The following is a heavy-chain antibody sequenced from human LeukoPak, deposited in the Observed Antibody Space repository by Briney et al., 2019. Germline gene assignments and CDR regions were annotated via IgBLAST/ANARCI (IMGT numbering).Heavy chain of an antibody. CDR2: IRRSDGSK. CDR1: EFSFSNFG. V-gene: IGHV3-23*01. J-gene: IGHJ4*02. D-gene: IGHD1-1*01. Sequence: PGGSLRLSCAVSEFSFSNFGLSWVRQAPGKGLEWVSAIRRSDGSKHYADSVKGRFTISGDNSKNTMYLQMNGLRAEDTAVYYCARGLESKDTRPHYWGQGTLVSVST. CDR3: ARGLESKDTRPHY.